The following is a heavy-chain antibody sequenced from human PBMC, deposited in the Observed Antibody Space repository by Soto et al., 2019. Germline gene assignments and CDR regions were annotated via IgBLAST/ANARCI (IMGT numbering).Heavy chain of an antibody. CDR1: GFTFSSYG. V-gene: IGHV3-33*01. CDR2: IWYDGSNK. D-gene: IGHD5-18*01. CDR3: ARGRYSYGPYGMDV. Sequence: PGGSLRLSCAASGFTFSSYGMHWVRQAPGKGLEWVAVIWYDGSNKYYADSVEGRFTISRDNSKNTLYLQMNSLRAEDTAVYYCARGRYSYGPYGMDVWGQGTTVTVSS. J-gene: IGHJ6*02.